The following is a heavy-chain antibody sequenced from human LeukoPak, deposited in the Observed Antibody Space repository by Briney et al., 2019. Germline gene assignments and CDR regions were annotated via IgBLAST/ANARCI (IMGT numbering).Heavy chain of an antibody. D-gene: IGHD6-19*01. CDR3: ARHVQSSGWSNFDY. V-gene: IGHV5-51*01. CDR1: GYSFTSYW. CDR2: IHPGDSDT. Sequence: GESLKISCKGSGYSFTSYWIGWVRQLPGKGLQWIGIIHPGDSDTRYSPSFQGQVTISADKSISTAYLQWSSLKASDTAMYYCARHVQSSGWSNFDYWGQGTLVTVSS. J-gene: IGHJ4*02.